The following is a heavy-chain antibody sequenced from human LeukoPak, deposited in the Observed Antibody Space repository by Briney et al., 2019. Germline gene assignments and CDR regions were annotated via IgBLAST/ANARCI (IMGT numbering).Heavy chain of an antibody. CDR2: ISYDGNNK. J-gene: IGHJ4*02. Sequence: GGSLRLSCAASGFTFRNYVMHWVRQAPGKGLEWVTVISYDGNNKFYTDSVKGRFTISRDNSKKMVYLQMNRLRSEDTAVYYCATGEWAAAGTGIEYWGQGTLVTVSS. V-gene: IGHV3-30-3*01. CDR1: GFTFRNYV. CDR3: ATGEWAAAGTGIEY. D-gene: IGHD6-13*01.